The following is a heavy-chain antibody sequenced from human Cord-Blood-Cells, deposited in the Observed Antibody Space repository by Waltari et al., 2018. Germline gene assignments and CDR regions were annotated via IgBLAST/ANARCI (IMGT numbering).Heavy chain of an antibody. CDR3: ARVLTGDAFDI. J-gene: IGHJ3*02. CDR2: INHNSVGT. CDR1: GYTFTGNS. Sequence: QVQLVQSGAAVKKLGVSVKVSCKASGYTFTGNSMHWVRQAPGQGLERMGWINHNSVGTNYAKKVEGWDTMIRHTSISTAYMELGMLRSDAAAVYYCARVLTGDAFDIWGQGTMVTVSS. V-gene: IGHV1-2*04. D-gene: IGHD7-27*01.